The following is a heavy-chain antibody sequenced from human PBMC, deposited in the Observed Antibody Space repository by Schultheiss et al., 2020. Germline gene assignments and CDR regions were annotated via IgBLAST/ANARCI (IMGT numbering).Heavy chain of an antibody. D-gene: IGHD3-10*01. CDR2: ISGSGGST. J-gene: IGHJ4*02. CDR1: GFISSGSYF. V-gene: IGHV3-23*01. Sequence: ETLSLTCTVSGGFISSGSYFWGWIRQPPGKGLEWVSAISGSGGSTYYADSVKGRFTISRDNSKNTLYLQMNSLRAEDTAVYYCAREPMVQGVTSPLVDYWGQGTLVTVSS. CDR3: AREPMVQGVTSPLVDY.